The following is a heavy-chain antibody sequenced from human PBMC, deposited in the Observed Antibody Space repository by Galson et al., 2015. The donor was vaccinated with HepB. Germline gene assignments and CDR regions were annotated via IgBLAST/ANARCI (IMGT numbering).Heavy chain of an antibody. Sequence: QSGAEMKKPGESLKISCKGSGYSFTSYWIGWVRQMPGKGLEWMGIIYPGDSDTRYSPSFQGQVTISADKSISTAYLQWSSLKASDTAMYYCHVGYYYDSSGYYYGGSEAVYWGQGTLVTVSS. CDR2: IYPGDSDT. CDR1: GYSFTSYW. D-gene: IGHD3-22*01. V-gene: IGHV5-51*01. CDR3: HVGYYYDSSGYYYGGSEAVY. J-gene: IGHJ4*02.